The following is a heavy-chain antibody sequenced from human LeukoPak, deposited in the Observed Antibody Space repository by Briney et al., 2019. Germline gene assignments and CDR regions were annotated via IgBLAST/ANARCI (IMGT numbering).Heavy chain of an antibody. CDR2: ISSSSSYI. J-gene: IGHJ4*02. CDR1: GFTFSSYS. V-gene: IGHV3-21*01. Sequence: GGSLRLSCAASGFTFSSYSMNWVRQAPGKGLECVSSISSSSSYIYYADSVKGRFTISRDNAKNSLYLQMSSLRAEDTAVYYCARVPVRYFDWFPFDYWGQGTLVTVSS. D-gene: IGHD3-9*01. CDR3: ARVPVRYFDWFPFDY.